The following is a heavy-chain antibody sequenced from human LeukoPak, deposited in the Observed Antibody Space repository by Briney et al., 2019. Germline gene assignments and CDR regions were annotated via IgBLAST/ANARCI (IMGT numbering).Heavy chain of an antibody. D-gene: IGHD4-17*01. J-gene: IGHJ4*02. CDR3: ARDRADYGDRFDY. CDR2: FYYSGSI. Sequence: SEALSLTCTVSGGSISSSSYYWGWIRQPPGKGLEWIGSFYYSGSIYYNPSLKSRVTMSVDTSKNQFSLKLSSVTAADTAVYYCARDRADYGDRFDYWGQGTLVTVSS. V-gene: IGHV4-39*07. CDR1: GGSISSSSYY.